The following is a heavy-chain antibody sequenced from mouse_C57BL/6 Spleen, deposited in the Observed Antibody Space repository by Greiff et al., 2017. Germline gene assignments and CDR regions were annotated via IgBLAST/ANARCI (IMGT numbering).Heavy chain of an antibody. CDR3: ARGQLRLEGYAMDY. CDR2: IWSGGST. Sequence: QVQLQQSGPGLVQPSQSLSITCTVSGFSLTSYGVHWVRQSPGKGLEWLGVIWSGGSTGYNAAFISRLSISKDNSKSQVFFKMNSLQADDTAIYYCARGQLRLEGYAMDYWGQGTSVTVSS. D-gene: IGHD3-2*02. V-gene: IGHV2-2*01. J-gene: IGHJ4*01. CDR1: GFSLTSYG.